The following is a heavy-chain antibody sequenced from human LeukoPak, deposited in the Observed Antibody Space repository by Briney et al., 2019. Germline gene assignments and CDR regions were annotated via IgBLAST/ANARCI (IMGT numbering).Heavy chain of an antibody. CDR1: GFTFSSYG. Sequence: GGSLRLSCAASGFTFSSYGMHWVRQAPGKGLEWVAVISYDGSNKYYADSVKGRFTISRDNSKNTLYLQMNSLRAEDTAVYYCAKELDSSGWYYFDYWGQGTLVTVSS. D-gene: IGHD6-19*01. CDR2: ISYDGSNK. J-gene: IGHJ4*02. V-gene: IGHV3-30*18. CDR3: AKELDSSGWYYFDY.